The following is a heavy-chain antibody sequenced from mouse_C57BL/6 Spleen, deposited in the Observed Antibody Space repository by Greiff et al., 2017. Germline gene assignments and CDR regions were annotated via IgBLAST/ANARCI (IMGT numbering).Heavy chain of an antibody. D-gene: IGHD2-3*01. V-gene: IGHV1-81*01. CDR3: ARRVYDGSAYYFDY. CDR2: IYPRSGNT. Sequence: QVQLQQSGAELARPGASVKLSCKASGYTFTSSGISWVKQRTGQGLEWIGEIYPRSGNTYYNEKFKGKATLTADKSSSTAYMELRRLTSEDSAVYFCARRVYDGSAYYFDYWGQGTTLTVSS. CDR1: GYTFTSSG. J-gene: IGHJ2*01.